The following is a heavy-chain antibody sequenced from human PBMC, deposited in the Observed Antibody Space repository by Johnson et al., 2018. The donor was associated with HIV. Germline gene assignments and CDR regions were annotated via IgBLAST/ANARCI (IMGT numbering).Heavy chain of an antibody. V-gene: IGHV3-23*04. J-gene: IGHJ3*02. CDR2: ISGSGGST. D-gene: IGHD3-10*01. Sequence: DVQVVESGGGLVQPGGSLRLSCGGTGFTFSNYAMNWVRQAPGKGLVWVSVISGSGGSTNYADSVKGRFTISRDNSKNTLSLGMNSLRVEDTALYFCAKDPTYTMGQGGPFDIWGQGTMVTVSP. CDR3: AKDPTYTMGQGGPFDI. CDR1: GFTFSNYA.